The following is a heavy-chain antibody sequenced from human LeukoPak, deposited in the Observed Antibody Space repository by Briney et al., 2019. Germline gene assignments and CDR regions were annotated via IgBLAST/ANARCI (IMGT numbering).Heavy chain of an antibody. CDR2: IYYSGST. D-gene: IGHD2-2*01. CDR1: GDSISSSY. V-gene: IGHV4-59*12. CDR3: ARRYCSSTSCSFDY. J-gene: IGHJ4*02. Sequence: SETLSLTCTVSGDSISSSYWSWIRQPPGKGLEWIGYIYYSGSTNYNPSLKSRVTISLDTSKNQFSLKVSSVTAADTAVYYCARRYCSSTSCSFDYWGQGTLVTVSS.